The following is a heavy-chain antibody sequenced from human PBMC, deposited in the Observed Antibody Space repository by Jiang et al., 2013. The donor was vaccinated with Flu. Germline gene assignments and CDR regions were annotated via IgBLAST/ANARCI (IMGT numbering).Heavy chain of an antibody. D-gene: IGHD2-2*01. J-gene: IGHJ4*02. Sequence: VQLLESGGGVVQPGRSLRLSCAASGFTFSSYGMHWVRQAPGKGLEWVAVISYDGSNKYYADSVKGRFTISRDNSKNTLYLQMNSLRAEDTAVYYCAKVRGIRVPAAIIDYWGQGTLVTVSS. CDR1: GFTFSSYG. V-gene: IGHV3-30*18. CDR3: AKVRGIRVPAAIIDY. CDR2: ISYDGSNK.